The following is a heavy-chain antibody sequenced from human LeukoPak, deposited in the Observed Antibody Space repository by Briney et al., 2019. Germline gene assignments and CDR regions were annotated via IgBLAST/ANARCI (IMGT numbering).Heavy chain of an antibody. CDR1: GFTFSSYW. D-gene: IGHD1-26*01. CDR3: ISEVGKGSH. J-gene: IGHJ4*02. CDR2: IKSDGSNI. Sequence: GGSLRLSCAASGFTFSSYWMHWVRQAPGKGLVWVSNIKSDGSNINYADPVKGRFTISRDNAKNTLYLQMNSLRAEDVAVYYCISEVGKGSHWGQGTLVTVSS. V-gene: IGHV3-74*01.